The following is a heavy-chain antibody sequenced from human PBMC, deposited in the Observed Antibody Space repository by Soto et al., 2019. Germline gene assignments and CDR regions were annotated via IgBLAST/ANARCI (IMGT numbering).Heavy chain of an antibody. J-gene: IGHJ4*02. Sequence: QVQLVESGGGVVQPGRSLRLSCAASGFTFSSYAMHWVRQAPGKGLEWVAVISYDGSNKYYADSVKGRFTISRDNSKNTLYLQMNSLRAEDTAVYYCAREYGDYDYWGQGTLVTVSS. V-gene: IGHV3-30-3*01. CDR3: AREYGDYDY. D-gene: IGHD4-17*01. CDR1: GFTFSSYA. CDR2: ISYDGSNK.